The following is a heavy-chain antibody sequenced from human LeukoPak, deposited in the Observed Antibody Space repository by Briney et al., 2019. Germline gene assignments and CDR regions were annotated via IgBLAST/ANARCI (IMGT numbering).Heavy chain of an antibody. CDR3: ARDQSVLRYNWFDP. V-gene: IGHV4-59*12. D-gene: IGHD3-3*01. CDR2: IYDSGST. CDR1: GGSISSWY. J-gene: IGHJ5*02. Sequence: SETLSLTCTVSGGSISSWYWSWIRQPPGKGLEWIGNIYDSGSTNYNPSLKSRVTMSVDTSKNQFSLKLSSVTAADTAVYYCARDQSVLRYNWFDPWGQGTLVTVSS.